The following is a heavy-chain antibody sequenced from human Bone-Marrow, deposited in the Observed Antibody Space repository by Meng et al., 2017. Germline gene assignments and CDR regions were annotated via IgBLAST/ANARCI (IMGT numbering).Heavy chain of an antibody. D-gene: IGHD6-13*01. J-gene: IGHJ4*02. CDR2: INPNSGGT. Sequence: ASVKVSCKASGYTFTGYYMHWVRQAPGQGLEWMGRINPNSGGTNYAQKFQGRVTMTRDTSISTAYMELSRLRSDDTAVYYCARVVPIAAAGWDTYYFDYWGQGTLVTVSS. CDR1: GYTFTGYY. CDR3: ARVVPIAAAGWDTYYFDY. V-gene: IGHV1-2*06.